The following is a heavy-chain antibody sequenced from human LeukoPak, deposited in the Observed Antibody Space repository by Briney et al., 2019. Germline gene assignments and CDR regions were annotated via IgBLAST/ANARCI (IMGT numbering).Heavy chain of an antibody. V-gene: IGHV2-70*11. CDR3: ARIEPYYYYMDV. J-gene: IGHJ6*03. D-gene: IGHD1-14*01. Sequence: SGPTLVNPTQTLTLACTFSGFSLSTSGMCVSWIRQPPGKALEWLARIDWDDDKYYSTSLKTRLTISKDTSKNQVVLTMTNMDPVDTATYYCARIEPYYYYMDVWGKGTTVTVSS. CDR2: IDWDDDK. CDR1: GFSLSTSGMC.